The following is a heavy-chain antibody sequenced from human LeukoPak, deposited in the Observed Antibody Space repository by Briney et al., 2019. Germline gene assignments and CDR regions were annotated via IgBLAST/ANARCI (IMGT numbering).Heavy chain of an antibody. Sequence: GGSLRLSCAASGFTFSTYWMTWVRQAPGKGLGRVANIKLDGSETYYVDSVKDRFTISRDNAKNSLYLQMNSLRAEDTAVYYCTRDRGWQSFDYWGQGTLVTVSS. J-gene: IGHJ4*02. D-gene: IGHD3-10*01. CDR3: TRDRGWQSFDY. CDR1: GFTFSTYW. CDR2: IKLDGSET. V-gene: IGHV3-7*01.